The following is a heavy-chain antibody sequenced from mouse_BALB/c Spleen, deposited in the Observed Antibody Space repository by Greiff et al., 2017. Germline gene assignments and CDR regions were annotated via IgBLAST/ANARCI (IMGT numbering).Heavy chain of an antibody. Sequence: VQLQQPGAELVKPGASVKLSCKASGYTFTSYWMDWVKQRPGQGLEWIGEIDPSDSYTNYNQKFKGKATLTVDKSSSTAYMQLSSLTSEDSAVYYGARRDYDYDGGFAYWGQGTLVTVSA. D-gene: IGHD2-4*01. V-gene: IGHV1-69*02. J-gene: IGHJ3*01. CDR2: IDPSDSYT. CDR3: ARRDYDYDGGFAY. CDR1: GYTFTSYW.